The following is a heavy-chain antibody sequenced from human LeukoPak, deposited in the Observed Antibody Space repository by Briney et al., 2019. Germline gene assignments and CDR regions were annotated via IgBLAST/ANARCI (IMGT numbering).Heavy chain of an antibody. Sequence: GESLRISCKGSGYSFTNYWIAWVRQMPGKGLEWMGITYPGDSDTRYSPSFQGQVTISADKSISTAYLQWSSLKASDTAMYYCARRGSKLQPLDYWGQGTLVTVSS. V-gene: IGHV5-51*01. J-gene: IGHJ4*02. CDR2: TYPGDSDT. CDR1: GYSFTNYW. CDR3: ARRGSKLQPLDY. D-gene: IGHD4-4*01.